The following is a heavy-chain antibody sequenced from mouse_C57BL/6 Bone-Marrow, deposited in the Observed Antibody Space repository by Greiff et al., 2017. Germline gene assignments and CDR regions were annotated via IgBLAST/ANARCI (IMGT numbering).Heavy chain of an antibody. CDR3: TSIYCSSYAMDY. CDR1: GYTFTSYW. D-gene: IGHD1-1*01. V-gene: IGHV1-5*01. J-gene: IGHJ4*01. CDR2: IYPGNSDT. Sequence: EVQLQQSGTVLARPGASVKMSCKTSGYTFTSYWMHWVKQRPGQGLEWIGAIYPGNSDTSYNQKFKGKAKLTGVKYASTAYMELSSLTNEDSAVYYCTSIYCSSYAMDYWGQGTSVTVSA.